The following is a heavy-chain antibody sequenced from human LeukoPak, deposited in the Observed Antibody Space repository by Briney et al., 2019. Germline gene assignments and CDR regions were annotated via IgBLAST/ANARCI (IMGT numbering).Heavy chain of an antibody. CDR3: AREVVGDNYGMDV. CDR1: GDSISNSHR. CDR2: IYHGGST. Sequence: KTSGTLSLTCAVSGDSISNSHRWSWVRQPPRKGLEWIGEIYHGGSTNFNPSLKSRVTISVDRSNNQFSLRLTSVTAADTAVYYCAREVVGDNYGMDVWGEGTTVTVSS. J-gene: IGHJ6*04. V-gene: IGHV4-4*02. D-gene: IGHD1-26*01.